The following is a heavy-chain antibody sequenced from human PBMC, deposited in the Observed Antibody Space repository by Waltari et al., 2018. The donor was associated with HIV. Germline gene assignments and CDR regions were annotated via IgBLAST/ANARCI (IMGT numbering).Heavy chain of an antibody. Sequence: QVQLVESGGGVVQPGKSLRLSCAASGFTFSRCAMHRVRQAPGNGREGLAVSSYDGNNKYSAYSVKGRFTISRDNSKNTLYLQMNSLRAEDTAMYYCARDTHYGMDVWGQGTTVTVSS. J-gene: IGHJ6*02. CDR1: GFTFSRCA. V-gene: IGHV3-30-3*01. CDR2: SSYDGNNK. CDR3: ARDTHYGMDV.